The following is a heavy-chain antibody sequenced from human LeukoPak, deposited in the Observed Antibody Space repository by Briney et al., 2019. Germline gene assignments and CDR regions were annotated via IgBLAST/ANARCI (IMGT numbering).Heavy chain of an antibody. D-gene: IGHD4-17*01. CDR2: INHSGST. Sequence: SETLSLTCAVYGGSFSGYYWSWIRQPPGKGLEWTGEINHSGSTNYNPSLKSRVTISVDTSKNQFSLKLSSVTAADTAVYYCARVYDSHGDYLFDYWGQGTLVTVSS. CDR1: GGSFSGYY. CDR3: ARVYDSHGDYLFDY. V-gene: IGHV4-34*01. J-gene: IGHJ4*02.